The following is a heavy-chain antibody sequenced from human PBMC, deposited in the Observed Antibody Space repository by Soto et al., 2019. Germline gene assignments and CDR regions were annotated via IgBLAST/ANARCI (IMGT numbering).Heavy chain of an antibody. CDR2: IWYDGSNK. D-gene: IGHD5-18*01. J-gene: IGHJ4*02. CDR1: GFTFSSYG. Sequence: QVQLVESGGGVVQPGRSLRLSCAASGFTFSSYGMHWVRQAPGKGLEWVAVIWYDGSNKYYADSVKGRFTISRDNSKNTLYLQMNSLRAEDTAVYYCARDLRVYSYGPFDYWGQGTLVTVSS. V-gene: IGHV3-33*01. CDR3: ARDLRVYSYGPFDY.